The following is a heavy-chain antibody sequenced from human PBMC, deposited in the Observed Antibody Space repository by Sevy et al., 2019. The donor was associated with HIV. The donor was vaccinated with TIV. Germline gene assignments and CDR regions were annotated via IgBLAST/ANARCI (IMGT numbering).Heavy chain of an antibody. CDR3: AKREDRATVTSPYFDY. CDR1: GFTFSSYA. V-gene: IGHV3-23*01. CDR2: ISGSGGST. J-gene: IGHJ4*02. Sequence: GGSLRLSCAASGFTFSSYAMSWVRQAPGKGLEWVSAISGSGGSTYYADSVKGRFTISRDNSKNTLYLQMNSLRAEDTAVYYCAKREDRATVTSPYFDYWGQGTLVTVS. D-gene: IGHD4-4*01.